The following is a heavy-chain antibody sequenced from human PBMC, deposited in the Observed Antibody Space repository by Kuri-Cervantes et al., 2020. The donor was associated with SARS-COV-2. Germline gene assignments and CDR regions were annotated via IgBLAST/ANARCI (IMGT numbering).Heavy chain of an antibody. Sequence: GGSLRLSCGGSGFTFSSYAIHWVRQAPGKGLEWVALTSYDGSNKFYADSVKGRFTTSRDNSKNTLYLQMNSLRPEDTAVYYCARALPEGVGATSRRRGFDYWGQGTLVTVSS. CDR3: ARALPEGVGATSRRRGFDY. J-gene: IGHJ4*02. CDR2: TSYDGSNK. D-gene: IGHD1-26*01. CDR1: GFTFSSYA. V-gene: IGHV3-30*03.